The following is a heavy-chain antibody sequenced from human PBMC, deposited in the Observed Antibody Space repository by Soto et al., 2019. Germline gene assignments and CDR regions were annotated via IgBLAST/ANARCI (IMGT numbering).Heavy chain of an antibody. CDR2: INPSGGST. V-gene: IGHV1-46*01. Sequence: ASVKVSCKASGYTFTSYYMHWVRQAPGQGLEWMGIINPSGGSTSYAQKFQGRVTMTRDTSTGTVYMELSSLRSEDTAVYYCARKRAGLNAFDIWGQGTMVTVSS. CDR1: GYTFTSYY. D-gene: IGHD2-8*01. J-gene: IGHJ3*02. CDR3: ARKRAGLNAFDI.